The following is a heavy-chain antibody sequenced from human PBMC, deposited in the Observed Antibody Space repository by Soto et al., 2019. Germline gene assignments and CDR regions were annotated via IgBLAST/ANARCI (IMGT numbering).Heavy chain of an antibody. Sequence: GGSLRLSCAASGFTFSSYGMHWVRQAPGKGLEWVAVIWYDGSNKYYADSVKGRFTISRDNSKNTLYLQMNSLRAEDTAVYYCARDLEYSSSAKPDTYYYYYYGMDVWGQGTTVTVSS. CDR1: GFTFSSYG. V-gene: IGHV3-33*01. D-gene: IGHD6-6*01. CDR3: ARDLEYSSSAKPDTYYYYYYGMDV. CDR2: IWYDGSNK. J-gene: IGHJ6*02.